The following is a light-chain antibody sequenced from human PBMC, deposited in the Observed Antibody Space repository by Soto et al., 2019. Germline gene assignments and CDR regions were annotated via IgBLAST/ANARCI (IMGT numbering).Light chain of an antibody. CDR3: SSFTGPTTLDV. CDR2: GVS. CDR1: SSDDGAYKY. J-gene: IGLJ1*01. Sequence: QSALTQPASVSGSPGQSVTISCTGTSSDDGAYKYVSWYQKHPGKAPKLMIYGVSNRPSGISNRFSGSKSGNTAFLTISGLQPEDEADYYCSSFTGPTTLDVFGTGTKLTVL. V-gene: IGLV2-14*03.